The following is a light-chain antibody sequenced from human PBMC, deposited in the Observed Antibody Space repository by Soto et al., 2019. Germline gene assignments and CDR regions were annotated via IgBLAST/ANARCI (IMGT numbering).Light chain of an antibody. CDR2: AAS. CDR3: QQINSYPEA. J-gene: IGKJ1*01. V-gene: IGKV1-9*01. Sequence: DIPLTPSPSSLSASLGDRVPLTCRASQGISPRFAWYQHKPGKVPKLLIYAASTLQSGVPSRFSGSGSGTEFTLTISSLQPDDFATYYCQQINSYPEAFGQGTTLENK. CDR1: QGISPR.